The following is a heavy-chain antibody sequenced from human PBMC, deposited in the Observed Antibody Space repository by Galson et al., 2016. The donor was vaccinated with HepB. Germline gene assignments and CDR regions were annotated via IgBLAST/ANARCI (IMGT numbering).Heavy chain of an antibody. Sequence: SLRLSCAASGFTFSSYGMHWVRQAPGKGLEWVAVISSDGSNKYYADSVKGRFTISRDNSKNTLNVQMNSLRAEDTAVYYCAKDRVGGPYYYYGMDVWGQGTTVTVSS. V-gene: IGHV3-30*18. CDR1: GFTFSSYG. J-gene: IGHJ6*02. CDR3: AKDRVGGPYYYYGMDV. CDR2: ISSDGSNK. D-gene: IGHD3-10*01.